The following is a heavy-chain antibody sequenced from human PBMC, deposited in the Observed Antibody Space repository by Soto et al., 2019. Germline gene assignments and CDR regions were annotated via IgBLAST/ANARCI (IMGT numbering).Heavy chain of an antibody. Sequence: SLTCTVSGGSISSYYWSWIRQPPGKGLEWIGYIYYSGSTNYNPSLKSRVTISVDTSKNQFSLKLSSVTAADTAVYYCARLVGHYYYYGMDVWGQGTTVTVSS. D-gene: IGHD1-26*01. CDR1: GGSISSYY. V-gene: IGHV4-59*01. CDR2: IYYSGST. CDR3: ARLVGHYYYYGMDV. J-gene: IGHJ6*02.